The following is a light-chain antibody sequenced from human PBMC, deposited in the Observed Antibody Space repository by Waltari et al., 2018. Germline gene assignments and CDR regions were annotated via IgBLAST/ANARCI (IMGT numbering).Light chain of an antibody. CDR2: EVN. CDR1: SRDVGASTL. J-gene: IGLJ3*02. V-gene: IGLV2-23*02. Sequence: QSALTQPASVSGSPGQSIPISCTGTSRDVGASTLVSWYQQHAGQVPKLIIYEVNKRPSGFSTRFSGSRSGNTASLTISGLQAEDEATYFCCSYAGTTSWLFGGGTKVTVL. CDR3: CSYAGTTSWL.